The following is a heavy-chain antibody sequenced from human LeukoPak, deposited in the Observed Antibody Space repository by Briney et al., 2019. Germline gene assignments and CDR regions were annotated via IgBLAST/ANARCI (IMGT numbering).Heavy chain of an antibody. D-gene: IGHD3-16*01. CDR2: IYPGTSDT. CDR1: GSLFSSYW. CDR3: ARTKFGGGSDY. Sequence: GVPLKISCKASGSLFSSYWIGWVRQMPGKGLEWMGIIYPGTSDTRYSPSLQGLVSISADKSISAAYVQWSSLKASDTAMYYCARTKFGGGSDYWGRGTLVNVAS. V-gene: IGHV5-51*01. J-gene: IGHJ4*02.